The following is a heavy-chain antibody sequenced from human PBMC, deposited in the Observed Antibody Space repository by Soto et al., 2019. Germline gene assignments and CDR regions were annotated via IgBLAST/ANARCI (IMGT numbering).Heavy chain of an antibody. Sequence: PSETLSLTCAVYGGSFSGYYWSWIRQPPGKGLEWIGEINHSGSTNYNPSLKSRVTISVDTSKNQFSLKLSSVTAADTAVYYCARGVISYGSGTYYFVYWGQGTLVTVSS. D-gene: IGHD3-10*01. CDR2: INHSGST. V-gene: IGHV4-34*01. J-gene: IGHJ4*02. CDR3: ARGVISYGSGTYYFVY. CDR1: GGSFSGYY.